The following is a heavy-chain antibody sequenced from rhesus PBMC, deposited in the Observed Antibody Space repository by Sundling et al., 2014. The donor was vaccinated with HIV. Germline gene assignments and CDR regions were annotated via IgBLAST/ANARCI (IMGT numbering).Heavy chain of an antibody. V-gene: IGHV4-165*02. D-gene: IGHD3-3*01. CDR1: GGSISGYK. CDR3: AGNIWAGHYAGHFDY. J-gene: IGHJ4*01. Sequence: QVQLQESGPGLVKPSETLSLTCAVSGGSISGYKWNWIRQSSGKGLEWIGDIGGSRGSTYYNPSLKSRVTISRDTSKNQVSLKLSNVTAADTAVYYCAGNIWAGHYAGHFDYWGQGVLVTVSS. CDR2: IGGSRGST.